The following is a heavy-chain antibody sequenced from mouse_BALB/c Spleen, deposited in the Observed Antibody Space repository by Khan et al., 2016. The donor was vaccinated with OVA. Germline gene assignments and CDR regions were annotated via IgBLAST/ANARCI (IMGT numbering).Heavy chain of an antibody. CDR2: ISPGSGDT. D-gene: IGHD1-2*01. V-gene: IGHV1-77*01. CDR1: GYTFTDYY. CDR3: ARSNYFCYTFAY. Sequence: QVQLQQSGAELARPGASVKLSCKASGYTFTDYYINWVKQRTGQGLEWIGEISPGSGDTYYNEKFKGKATLTADKSSTTAYMQLSSLTSEASAVYFCARSNYFCYTFAYWGQGTLVTVSA. J-gene: IGHJ3*01.